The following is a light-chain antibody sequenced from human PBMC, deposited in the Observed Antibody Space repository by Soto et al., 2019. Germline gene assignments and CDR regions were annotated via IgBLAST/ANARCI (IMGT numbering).Light chain of an antibody. CDR2: AAS. V-gene: IGKV1-12*01. CDR1: QGIRSW. J-gene: IGKJ3*01. Sequence: DIQMTQSPSSVSASVGDRVMITCRASQGIRSWLAWYQQKPGKAPKLLIYAASSLQSGVPSRFRGSGSGTDFDLTSSSLQPEDFATYYCQQANSFPFTFGPGTKVDIK. CDR3: QQANSFPFT.